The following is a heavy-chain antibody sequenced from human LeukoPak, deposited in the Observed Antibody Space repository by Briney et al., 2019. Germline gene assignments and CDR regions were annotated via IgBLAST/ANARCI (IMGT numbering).Heavy chain of an antibody. J-gene: IGHJ4*02. CDR2: TYYRSKWYN. CDR3: ARGRAVAGTGPQGPFDY. D-gene: IGHD6-19*01. CDR1: GDSVSSNSAA. V-gene: IGHV6-1*01. Sequence: SQTLSLTCAISGDSVSSNSAAWTWIRQSPSRGLEWLGRTYYRSKWYNDYAVSVKSRITINPDTSKNQFSLQLNSVTPEDTAVYYCARGRAVAGTGPQGPFDYWGQGTLVTVSS.